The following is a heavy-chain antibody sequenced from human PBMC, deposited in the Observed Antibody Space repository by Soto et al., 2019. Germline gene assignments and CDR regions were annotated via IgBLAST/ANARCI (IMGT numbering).Heavy chain of an antibody. D-gene: IGHD2-21*02. CDR2: IIPIFGTA. CDR1: GGTFSSYA. V-gene: IGHV1-69*13. CDR3: ALAYCGGDCYPRVGAFDI. Sequence: ASVKVSCKASGGTFSSYAMSWVRQAPGQGLEWMGGIIPIFGTANYAQKFQGRVTITADESTSTAYMELSSLRSEDTAVYYLALAYCGGDCYPRVGAFDIWGQGTRVTVSS. J-gene: IGHJ3*02.